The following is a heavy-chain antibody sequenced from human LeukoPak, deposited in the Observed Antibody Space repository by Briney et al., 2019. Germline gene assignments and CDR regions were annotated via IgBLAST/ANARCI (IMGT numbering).Heavy chain of an antibody. V-gene: IGHV4-61*02. Sequence: PSQTLSLTCTVSGGSISSGRYYWSWIRQPAGKGLEWIGRIYTSGSTNYNPSLKSRVTISVDTSKNQFSLELSSVTAADTAVYYCAREGPGNEPYDYVWGSYRRGGPFDYWGQGTLVTVSS. D-gene: IGHD3-16*02. CDR1: GGSISSGRYY. CDR2: IYTSGST. CDR3: AREGPGNEPYDYVWGSYRRGGPFDY. J-gene: IGHJ4*02.